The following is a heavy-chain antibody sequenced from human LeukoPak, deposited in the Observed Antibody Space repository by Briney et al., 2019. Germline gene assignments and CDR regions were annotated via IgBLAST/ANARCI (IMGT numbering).Heavy chain of an antibody. CDR3: ARARPYYYYMDV. V-gene: IGHV4-30-4*08. CDR2: IYYSGST. D-gene: IGHD6-6*01. CDR1: GGSISSGDYY. J-gene: IGHJ6*03. Sequence: PSETLSLTCTVSGGSISSGDYYWSWIRQLPGKGLEWIGYIYYSGSTYYNPSLKSRVTISVDTSKNQFSLKLSSVTAADTAVYYCARARPYYYYMDVWGKGTTVTVSS.